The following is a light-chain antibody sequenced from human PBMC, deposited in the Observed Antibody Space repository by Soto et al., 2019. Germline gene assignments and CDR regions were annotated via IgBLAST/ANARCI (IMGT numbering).Light chain of an antibody. CDR2: EVS. J-gene: IGLJ3*02. Sequence: QSVLTQPASVSGSPGQSITISCTGTSSDIGGYNYVSWYQQHPGNPPKLMIYEVSNRPSGVSNRFSGSKSGNTASLTISGLQAEDEADYYCSSHTTSNTHVFGGGTKLTVL. CDR3: SSHTTSNTHV. V-gene: IGLV2-14*01. CDR1: SSDIGGYNY.